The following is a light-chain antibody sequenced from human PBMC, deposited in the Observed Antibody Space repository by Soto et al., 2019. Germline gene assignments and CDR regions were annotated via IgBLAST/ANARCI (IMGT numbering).Light chain of an antibody. CDR2: EVS. J-gene: IGLJ2*01. Sequence: QSALTQPPSASGSPGQSVTISCTGSSSDVGGYNYVSWYQQHPGKAPKLMIYEVSKRPSGVPDRLSGSKSGNPASLTVSGLQAEDAADYYCSSYGGSNTVVFGGGTKLTVL. CDR1: SSDVGGYNY. CDR3: SSYGGSNTVV. V-gene: IGLV2-8*01.